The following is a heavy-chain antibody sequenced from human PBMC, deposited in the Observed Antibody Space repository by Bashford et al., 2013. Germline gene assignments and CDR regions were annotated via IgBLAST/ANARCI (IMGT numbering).Heavy chain of an antibody. Sequence: GSLRLSCAASGFTFSSYAMSWVRQAPGKGLEWVSAISSSAGSTYYADSVKGRFTISRDNSKNRLYLQMNSLRAEDTALYYCAKDLIVGATWGGXFHYWGRGNPWSTVSS. CDR3: AKDLIVGATWGGXFHY. V-gene: IGHV3-23*01. J-gene: IGHJ4*02. CDR1: GFTFSSYA. D-gene: IGHD1-26*01. CDR2: ISSSAGST.